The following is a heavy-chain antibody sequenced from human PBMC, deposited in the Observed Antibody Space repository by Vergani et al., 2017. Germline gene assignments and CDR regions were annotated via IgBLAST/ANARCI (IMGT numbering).Heavy chain of an antibody. CDR2: IYHSGST. CDR3: ARVDTMVRGVKGGYFDY. V-gene: IGHV4-4*03. J-gene: IGHJ4*02. D-gene: IGHD3-10*01. CDR1: GGSISSSNW. Sequence: QVQLQESGPGLVKPPGTLSLTCAVSGGSISSSNWWSWVRQPPGKGLEWIGEIYHSGSTNYNPSLKSRVTISVDKSKNQFSLKLSSVTAADTAVYYCARVDTMVRGVKGGYFDYSGQGTLVTVSS.